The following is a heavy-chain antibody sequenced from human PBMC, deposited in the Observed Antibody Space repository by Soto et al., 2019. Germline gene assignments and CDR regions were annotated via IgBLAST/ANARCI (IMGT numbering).Heavy chain of an antibody. V-gene: IGHV4-39*01. CDR2: IYHTGNA. J-gene: IGHJ5*02. D-gene: IGHD3-22*01. Sequence: SETLSLTCSVSGDSIRNSRFYWAWFRQPPGEGLEWIGSIYHTGNAYYNPSLKSRVTIFVDTSKNQFSLKLTSVTAADTALYYCARDYFDSSDYTTNWFDPWGQGTLVT. CDR1: GDSIRNSRFY. CDR3: ARDYFDSSDYTTNWFDP.